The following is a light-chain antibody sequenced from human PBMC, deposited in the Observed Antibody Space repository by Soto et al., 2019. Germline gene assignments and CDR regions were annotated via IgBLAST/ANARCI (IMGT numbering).Light chain of an antibody. CDR3: QHYGDSRT. Sequence: IVLTQSPGTLSLSPGDRATLSCRASQSVRSNHLAWYQQKPGQAPRLLIYGASSRTTGVSDRFSGSGSGTDFTVTISGLEPEDFAVYFCQHYGDSRTFGQGTTVEIK. CDR2: GAS. CDR1: QSVRSNH. V-gene: IGKV3-20*01. J-gene: IGKJ1*01.